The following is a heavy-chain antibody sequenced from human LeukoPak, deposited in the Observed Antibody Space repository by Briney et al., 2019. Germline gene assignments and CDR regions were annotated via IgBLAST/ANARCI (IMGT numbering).Heavy chain of an antibody. Sequence: ASVKVSCKASGYTFTSYGISWVRQAPGQGLEWMGWISAYNGNTNYAQKLQGRVTMTTDTSTSTAYMELRSLRSDDTAVYHCARDIGPPYDFWSGYYYYGMDVWGQGTTVTVSS. D-gene: IGHD3-3*01. CDR3: ARDIGPPYDFWSGYYYYGMDV. V-gene: IGHV1-18*01. CDR2: ISAYNGNT. CDR1: GYTFTSYG. J-gene: IGHJ6*02.